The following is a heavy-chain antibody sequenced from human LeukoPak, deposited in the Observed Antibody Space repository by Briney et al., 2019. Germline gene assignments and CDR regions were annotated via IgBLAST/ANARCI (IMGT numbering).Heavy chain of an antibody. Sequence: ASVKVSCKASGYIFTGQDMHWVRQAPGQGLEWMGWINPNTGGTHYAQRFQGRVTMTRDTSISTAYMELRSLRSDYTAVYYCASYPRYSSSPPFDYWGQGTLVTVSS. CDR2: INPNTGGT. D-gene: IGHD6-6*01. J-gene: IGHJ4*02. CDR1: GYIFTGQD. V-gene: IGHV1-2*02. CDR3: ASYPRYSSSPPFDY.